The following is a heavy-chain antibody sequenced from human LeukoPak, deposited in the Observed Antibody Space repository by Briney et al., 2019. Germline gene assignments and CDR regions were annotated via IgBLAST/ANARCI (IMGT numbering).Heavy chain of an antibody. V-gene: IGHV1-2*02. CDR1: GYTFTGYY. J-gene: IGHJ6*03. Sequence: GASVKVSCEASGYTFTGYYMHWVRQAPGQGLEWMGWINPNSGGTNYAQKFQGRVTMTRDTSISTAYMELSRLRSDDTAVYYCARDGIVVVPAAINRGGLYYMDVWGKGTTVTVSS. CDR2: INPNSGGT. D-gene: IGHD2-2*01. CDR3: ARDGIVVVPAAINRGGLYYMDV.